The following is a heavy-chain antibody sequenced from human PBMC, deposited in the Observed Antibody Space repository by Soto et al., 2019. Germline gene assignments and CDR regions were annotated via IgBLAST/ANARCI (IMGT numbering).Heavy chain of an antibody. CDR2: IIPSLGIA. V-gene: IGHV1-69*02. CDR1: RGTFSSYT. J-gene: IGHJ4*02. Sequence: QVQLVQSGAEVTKPGSSVKVSCKASRGTFSSYTISWVRQAPGQGLEWMGRIIPSLGIANYAQKFQGRVTSTADKSTSTAYMELSSLRSDDTAVYFCARRPAEDRYHFDYWGQGALVAVSS. CDR3: ARRPAEDRYHFDY. D-gene: IGHD1-1*01.